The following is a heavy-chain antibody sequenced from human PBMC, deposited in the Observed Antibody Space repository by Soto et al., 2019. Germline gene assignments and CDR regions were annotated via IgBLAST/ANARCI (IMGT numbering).Heavy chain of an antibody. J-gene: IGHJ6*02. CDR3: ARDRRIAAAGRVSTVDYYYGMDV. D-gene: IGHD6-13*01. V-gene: IGHV6-1*01. Sequence: KQSQTLSLTCAISGDSVSSNSAAWNWIRQSPSRGLEWLGRTYYRSKWYNDYAVAVKSRVTINPDTSKNKYSVQLNSVTPEETAVYYCARDRRIAAAGRVSTVDYYYGMDVWGQGTTVTVSS. CDR1: GDSVSSNSAA. CDR2: TYYRSKWYN.